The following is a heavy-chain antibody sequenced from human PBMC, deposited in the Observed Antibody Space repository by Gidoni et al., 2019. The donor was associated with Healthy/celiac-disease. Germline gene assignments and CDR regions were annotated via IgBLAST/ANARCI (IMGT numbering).Heavy chain of an antibody. CDR3: ARHPYSSSSPVDY. Sequence: QLQLQESGPGLVKPSETLSLTCTVSGGSISSSSYYWGWIRQPPGKGLEWIGSIYYSGSTYYNPSLKSRVTISVDTSKNQFSLKLSSVTAADTAVYYCARHPYSSSSPVDYWGQGTLVTVSS. D-gene: IGHD6-6*01. J-gene: IGHJ4*02. CDR2: IYYSGST. V-gene: IGHV4-39*01. CDR1: GGSISSSSYY.